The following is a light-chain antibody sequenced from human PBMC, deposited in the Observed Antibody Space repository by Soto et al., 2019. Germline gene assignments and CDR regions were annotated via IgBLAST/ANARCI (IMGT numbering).Light chain of an antibody. CDR2: EVS. Sequence: QSALTQPASVSGSPGQSITISCTGTSSDVGGYNYVSWYQQHPGKAPKLIIYEVSNRPSGVSNRFSGSKSGNTASLTISGLQAEDEADYYCNLYTRKATGVFGTGIKVTVL. J-gene: IGLJ1*01. CDR3: NLYTRKATGV. CDR1: SSDVGGYNY. V-gene: IGLV2-14*01.